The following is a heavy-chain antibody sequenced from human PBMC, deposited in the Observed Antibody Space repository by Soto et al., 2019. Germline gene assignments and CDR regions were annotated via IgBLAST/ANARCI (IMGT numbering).Heavy chain of an antibody. CDR2: IYYSGST. J-gene: IGHJ4*02. CDR1: GGSISSSSYY. Sequence: SATLSLTCTVSGGSISSSSYYWGWIRQPPGKGLEWIGSIYYSGSTYYNPSLKSRVTISVDTSKNQFSLKLSSVTAADTAVYYCASVSGYDFWSGYYTPWYFDYWGQGTLVTVSS. CDR3: ASVSGYDFWSGYYTPWYFDY. D-gene: IGHD3-3*01. V-gene: IGHV4-39*01.